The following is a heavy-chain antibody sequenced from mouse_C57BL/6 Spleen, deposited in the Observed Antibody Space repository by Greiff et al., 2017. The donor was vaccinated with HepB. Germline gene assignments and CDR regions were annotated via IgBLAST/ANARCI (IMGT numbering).Heavy chain of an antibody. CDR1: GYTFTDYN. CDR2: INPNNGGT. D-gene: IGHD1-1*01. J-gene: IGHJ4*01. Sequence: VQLQQSGPELVKPGASVKMSCKASGYTFTDYNMHWVKQSHGKSLEWIGYINPNNGGTSYNQKFKGKATLTVNKSSSTAYMELRSLTSEDSAVYYCALTTVVAYYYAMDYWGQGTSVTVSS. CDR3: ALTTVVAYYYAMDY. V-gene: IGHV1-22*01.